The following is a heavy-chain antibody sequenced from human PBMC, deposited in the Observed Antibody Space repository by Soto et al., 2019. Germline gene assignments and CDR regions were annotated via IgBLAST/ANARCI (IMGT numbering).Heavy chain of an antibody. CDR3: AKGTYYYGSGSHEADY. CDR1: GFTFSSYA. D-gene: IGHD3-10*01. V-gene: IGHV3-23*01. J-gene: IGHJ4*02. CDR2: ISGSGGST. Sequence: EVQLLESGGGLVQPGGSLRLSCAASGFTFSSYAMSWVHQAPGKGLEWVSAISGSGGSTYYADSVKGRFTISRDNSKNTLYLQMNSLRAEDTAVYYCAKGTYYYGSGSHEADYWGQGTLVTVSS.